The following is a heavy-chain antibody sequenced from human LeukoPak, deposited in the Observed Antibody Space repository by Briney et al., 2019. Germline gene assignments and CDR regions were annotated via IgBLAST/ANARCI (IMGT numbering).Heavy chain of an antibody. Sequence: PSETLSLTCTVSGGSISSSSYYWGWIRQPPGKGLEWIGSIYYSGSTYYNPSLKSRVTISVDTSKNQFSLKLSSVTAADTAVYYCARRGEPTSGWYDGYFDYWGQGTLVTVSS. CDR1: GGSISSSSYY. V-gene: IGHV4-39*01. CDR2: IYYSGST. J-gene: IGHJ4*02. CDR3: ARRGEPTSGWYDGYFDY. D-gene: IGHD6-19*01.